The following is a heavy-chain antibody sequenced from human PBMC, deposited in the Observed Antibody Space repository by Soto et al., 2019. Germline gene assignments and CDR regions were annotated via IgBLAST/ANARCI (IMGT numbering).Heavy chain of an antibody. CDR3: AKAVGRDGYTPVGY. CDR1: GFTFSSYG. V-gene: IGHV3-30*18. CDR2: ISYAGSNK. J-gene: IGHJ4*02. Sequence: QVQLVESGGGVVQPGRSLRLSCAASGFTFSSYGMHWVRQAPGKGLEWVALISYAGSNKDYAVSVKGRFTISRDNSKNTLYLQMDSLRAEDTAVYSCAKAVGRDGYTPVGYWGQGTLVTVSS. D-gene: IGHD5-12*01.